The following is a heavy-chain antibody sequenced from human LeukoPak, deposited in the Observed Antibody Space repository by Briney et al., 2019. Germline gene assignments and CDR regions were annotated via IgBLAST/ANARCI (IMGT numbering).Heavy chain of an antibody. CDR1: GYTFTNYG. D-gene: IGHD6-13*01. Sequence: ASVKVSCKASGYTFTNYGISWVQQAPGQGLEWMGWISAYNGNTNYAQKLQGRVTMTTDTSTSTAYMDLRSLRSDDTAVYYCARARYSSSCPDYWGQGTLVTVSS. CDR2: ISAYNGNT. J-gene: IGHJ4*02. V-gene: IGHV1-18*01. CDR3: ARARYSSSCPDY.